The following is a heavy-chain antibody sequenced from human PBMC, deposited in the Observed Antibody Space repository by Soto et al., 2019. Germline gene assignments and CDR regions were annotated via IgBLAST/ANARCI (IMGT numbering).Heavy chain of an antibody. CDR1: GFSLSSGYY. CDR2: MYYSGTT. V-gene: IGHV4-38-2*02. D-gene: IGHD1-26*01. CDR3: AIDWYRDGYTGGYFDY. J-gene: IGHJ4*02. Sequence: ASETLSLTCAVSGFSLSSGYYWGWIRQPPGKGLEWIASMYYSGTTYYNPSLKSRVAISVDTSKNQVSLKLRSVTAADTAVYYCAIDWYRDGYTGGYFDYWGQGTLVTVSS.